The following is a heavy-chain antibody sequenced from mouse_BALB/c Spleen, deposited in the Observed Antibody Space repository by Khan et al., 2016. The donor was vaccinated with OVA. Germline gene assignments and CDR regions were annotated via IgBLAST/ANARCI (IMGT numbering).Heavy chain of an antibody. CDR3: ARAYYRYDGYYAMDF. V-gene: IGHV2-6-4*01. D-gene: IGHD2-14*01. Sequence: VQLKESGPGLLAPSQSLSITCTVSGFSLSRYNIHWVRQPPGKGLEWLGMIWGGGVTDYNSTLKSRLSINKDNSKSQVFLKMNSLQTDDTAMYYCARAYYRYDGYYAMDFWGQGTSVTVSS. CDR2: IWGGGVT. CDR1: GFSLSRYN. J-gene: IGHJ4*01.